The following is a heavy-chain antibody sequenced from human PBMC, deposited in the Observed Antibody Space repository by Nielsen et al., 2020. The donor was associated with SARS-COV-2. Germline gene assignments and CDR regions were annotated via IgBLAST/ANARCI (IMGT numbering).Heavy chain of an antibody. V-gene: IGHV5-10-1*01. Sequence: GGSLRLSCKGSGYSFTSYWISWVRQMPGKGLEWMGRIDPSDSYTNYSPSFQGHVTISADKSISTAYLQWSSLKASDTAMYYCARHTLGYSSGWYFFFDYWGQGTLVTVS. CDR3: ARHTLGYSSGWYFFFDY. J-gene: IGHJ4*02. CDR1: GYSFTSYW. CDR2: IDPSDSYT. D-gene: IGHD6-19*01.